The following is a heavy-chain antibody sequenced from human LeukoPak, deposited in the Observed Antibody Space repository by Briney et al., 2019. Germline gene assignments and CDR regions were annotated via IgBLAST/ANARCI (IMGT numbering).Heavy chain of an antibody. CDR2: IYYSGST. V-gene: IGHV4-31*03. CDR3: ARDRLGGSGSYYDY. D-gene: IGHD3-10*01. CDR1: GGSISGGGYY. J-gene: IGHJ4*02. Sequence: PSETLSLTCTVSGGSISGGGYYWSWIRQHPGKGLEWIGYIYYSGSTYYNPSLKSRVTISVDTSKNQFSLKLSSVTAADTAVYYCARDRLGGSGSYYDYWGQGTLVTVSS.